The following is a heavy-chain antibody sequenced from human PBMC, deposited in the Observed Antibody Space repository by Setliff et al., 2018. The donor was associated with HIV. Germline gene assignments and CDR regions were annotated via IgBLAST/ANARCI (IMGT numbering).Heavy chain of an antibody. V-gene: IGHV3-30*01. CDR3: AKDMGGGGGDCWNY. J-gene: IGHJ4*02. D-gene: IGHD2-21*02. CDR2: ISSDGSDK. CDR1: GFAFRNYI. Sequence: HPGGSLRLSCAASGFAFRNYIFHWVRQAPGKGLEWVAIISSDGSDKNYADSVKGRFTVSRDNSKNTLYLQMNSLRPEDTAFYYCAKDMGGGGGDCWNYWGQGTLVTVSS.